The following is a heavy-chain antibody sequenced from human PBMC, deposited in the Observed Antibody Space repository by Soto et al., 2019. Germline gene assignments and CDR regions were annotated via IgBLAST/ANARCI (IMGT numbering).Heavy chain of an antibody. Sequence: SETLSLTCTVSGGSISSYYWSWIRQPPGKGLEWIGYIYYSGSTNYNPSLKSRVTISVDTSKNQFSLKLSSVTAADTAVYYCARGRGSGSYYNSATLTNYYYYMDVWGKGTTVTVSS. J-gene: IGHJ6*03. CDR1: GGSISSYY. CDR3: ARGRGSGSYYNSATLTNYYYYMDV. V-gene: IGHV4-59*01. CDR2: IYYSGST. D-gene: IGHD3-10*01.